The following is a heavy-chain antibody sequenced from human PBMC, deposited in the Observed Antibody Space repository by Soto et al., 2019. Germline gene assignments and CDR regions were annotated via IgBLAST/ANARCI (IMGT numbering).Heavy chain of an antibody. V-gene: IGHV1-69*13. CDR1: GGTFSSYA. CDR2: IIPIFGTA. Sequence: SVKVSCKASGGTFSSYAISGVRQAPGQGLEWMGGIIPIFGTANYAQKFQGRVTITADESTSTDYMELSSLRSEDTAVYYCGRDPTPSIVVVPAAIEYGMDVWGQGTTVTVSS. D-gene: IGHD2-2*01. CDR3: GRDPTPSIVVVPAAIEYGMDV. J-gene: IGHJ6*02.